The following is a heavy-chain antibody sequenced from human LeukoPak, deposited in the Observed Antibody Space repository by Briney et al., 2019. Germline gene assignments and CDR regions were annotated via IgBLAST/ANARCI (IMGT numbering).Heavy chain of an antibody. CDR3: ARGPTGVFLYYYYGMDV. J-gene: IGHJ6*02. CDR2: IYHSGST. CDR1: GGSISSSNW. Sequence: PSGTLSLTCAVSGGSISSSNWWSWVRQPPGKGLEWIGEIYHSGSTNYNPSLKSRVTISVDKSKNQFSLKLSSVTAADTAVYYCARGPTGVFLYYYYGMDVWGQGTTVTVSS. V-gene: IGHV4-4*02. D-gene: IGHD7-27*01.